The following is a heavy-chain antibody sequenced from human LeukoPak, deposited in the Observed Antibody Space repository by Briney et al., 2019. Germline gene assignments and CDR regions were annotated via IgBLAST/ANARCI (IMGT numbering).Heavy chain of an antibody. Sequence: GASVKVSCKASGHTVTTYYMHWVRQAPGHGLEWMGIINTNSGSTSDAQKFRGRVSMTRDLSTSTVHMEVSNLRFEDTAVYYCARRRGGIVGATKDWFDPWGQGTLVTVSS. V-gene: IGHV1-46*01. D-gene: IGHD1-26*01. J-gene: IGHJ5*02. CDR1: GHTVTTYY. CDR2: INTNSGST. CDR3: ARRRGGIVGATKDWFDP.